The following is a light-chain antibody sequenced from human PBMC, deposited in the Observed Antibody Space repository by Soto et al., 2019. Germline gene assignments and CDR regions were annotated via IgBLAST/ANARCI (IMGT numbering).Light chain of an antibody. V-gene: IGKV1-5*01. CDR3: QKYQSSSPYT. J-gene: IGKJ2*01. Sequence: DIQMTQSPSTLSASVGDRVTITCRASQSIGTLLAWYQQKPGKAPRLLIYDASGLESGVPSRFSGSGSGTDFTLAISSLQPDDFATYYCQKYQSSSPYTFGRGTKLEI. CDR1: QSIGTL. CDR2: DAS.